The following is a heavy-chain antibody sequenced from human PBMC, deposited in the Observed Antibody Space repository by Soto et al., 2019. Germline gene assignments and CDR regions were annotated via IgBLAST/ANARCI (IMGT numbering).Heavy chain of an antibody. D-gene: IGHD2-15*01. Sequence: QVQLVESGGGVVQPGRSLRLSCAASGFTFSSYGLHWVRQAPGKGLEWVAVISYDGSNKYYADSVKGRFTISRDNSKNMLYLQMNSLRAEDTAVYYCVKSCSGGSCNGDWGQGTLVTVSS. J-gene: IGHJ4*02. CDR1: GFTFSSYG. CDR2: ISYDGSNK. CDR3: VKSCSGGSCNGD. V-gene: IGHV3-30*18.